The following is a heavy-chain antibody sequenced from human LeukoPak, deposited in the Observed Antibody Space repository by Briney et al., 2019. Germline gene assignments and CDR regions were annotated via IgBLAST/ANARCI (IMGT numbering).Heavy chain of an antibody. J-gene: IGHJ4*02. V-gene: IGHV4-39*07. Sequence: SETLSLTCTVSGGSISSSSYYWGWIRQPPGKGLEWIGSIYYSGSTYYNPSLKSRVTISVDTSKNQFSLKLSSVTAADTAVYYCARVLTGYNDYWGQGTLVTVSS. D-gene: IGHD5-24*01. CDR1: GGSISSSSYY. CDR3: ARVLTGYNDY. CDR2: IYYSGST.